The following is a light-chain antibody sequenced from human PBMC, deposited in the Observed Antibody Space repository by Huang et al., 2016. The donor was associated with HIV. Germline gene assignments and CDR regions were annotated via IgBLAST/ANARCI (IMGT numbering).Light chain of an antibody. V-gene: IGKV3-15*01. CDR1: QGIGNK. CDR3: QQYNRWPRT. Sequence: TQSPATLSVSPGERATLSCRASQGIGNKLAWYQVKPGQALRLLIFDASYRATDVPARFSGGGSDIDFTLTISDLQSEDSAVYYCQQYNRWPRTFGQGTEVEIK. CDR2: DAS. J-gene: IGKJ2*01.